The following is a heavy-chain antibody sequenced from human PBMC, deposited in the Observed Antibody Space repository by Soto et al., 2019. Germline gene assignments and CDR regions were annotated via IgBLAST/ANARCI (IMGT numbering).Heavy chain of an antibody. Sequence: GGSLRLSCAASGFTVSSNYMSWVRQAPGKGLEWVAVIWYDGSNKYYADSVKGRFTISRDNSKNTLYLQMNSLRAENTAVYYCARDQGGLGDDHNYDFWSGYFRAYYYYGMDVWGQGTTVTVSS. CDR3: ARDQGGLGDDHNYDFWSGYFRAYYYYGMDV. CDR1: GFTVSSNY. CDR2: IWYDGSNK. J-gene: IGHJ6*02. D-gene: IGHD3-3*01. V-gene: IGHV3-33*08.